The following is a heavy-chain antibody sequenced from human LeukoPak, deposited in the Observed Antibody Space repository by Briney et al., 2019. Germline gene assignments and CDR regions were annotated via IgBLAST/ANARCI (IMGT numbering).Heavy chain of an antibody. CDR1: GFTFSSYG. Sequence: QPGGSLRLSCAAPGFTFSSYGMHWVRQAPGKGLEWVAVIWYDGSNKYYADSVKGRFTISRDNSKNTLYLQMNSLRAEDTAVYYCARDFRSRYFDYWGQGTLVTVSS. CDR2: IWYDGSNK. V-gene: IGHV3-33*01. J-gene: IGHJ4*02. CDR3: ARDFRSRYFDY. D-gene: IGHD6-13*01.